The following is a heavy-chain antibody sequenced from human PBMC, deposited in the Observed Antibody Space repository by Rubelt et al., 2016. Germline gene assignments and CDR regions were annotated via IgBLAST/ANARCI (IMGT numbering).Heavy chain of an antibody. V-gene: IGHV4-59*12. J-gene: IGHJ4*02. D-gene: IGHD6-13*01. CDR1: GGSISSYY. CDR3: ARRKSTAAAYYFDY. Sequence: QVQLQESGPGLVKPSETLSLTCPVSGGSISSYYWSWIRQPPGKGLEWIGYIYYSGSTNYNPSLKSRVTMSVDTSKNQFSLKLSSVTAADTAVDYGARRKSTAAAYYFDYWGQGTLVTVSS. CDR2: IYYSGST.